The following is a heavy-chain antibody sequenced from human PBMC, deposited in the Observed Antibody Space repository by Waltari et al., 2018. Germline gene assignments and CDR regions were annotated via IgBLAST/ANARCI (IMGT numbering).Heavy chain of an antibody. CDR1: GYTFTSYG. CDR2: ISAYNGNT. CDR3: ARDNTVNPSPAGFGEHLDY. D-gene: IGHD3-10*01. J-gene: IGHJ4*02. V-gene: IGHV1-18*01. Sequence: QVQLVQSGAEVKKPGASVKVSCKASGYTFTSYGISWVRQAPGQGLEWMGWISAYNGNTNYAQKLQGRVTMTTDTSTSTAYMELRSLRSDDTAVYYCARDNTVNPSPAGFGEHLDYWGQGTLVTVSS.